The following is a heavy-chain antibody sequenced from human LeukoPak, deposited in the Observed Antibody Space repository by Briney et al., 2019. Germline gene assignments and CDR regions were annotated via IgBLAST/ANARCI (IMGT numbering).Heavy chain of an antibody. Sequence: SETLSLTCTVSGGSISSYYWSWIRQPPGKGLEWIGYIYYSGSTNYNPSLKSRATISVDTSKNQFSLRLSSATAADTAMYFCAKSGGYGLIDYWGQGTLVTVSS. J-gene: IGHJ4*02. CDR1: GGSISSYY. CDR3: AKSGGYGLIDY. CDR2: IYYSGST. V-gene: IGHV4-59*08. D-gene: IGHD1-26*01.